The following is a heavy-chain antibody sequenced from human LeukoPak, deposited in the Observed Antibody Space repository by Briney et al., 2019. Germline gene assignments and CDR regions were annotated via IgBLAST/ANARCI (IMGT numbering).Heavy chain of an antibody. CDR2: ISYDGSMK. CDR1: GFTFSNYG. V-gene: IGHV3-30*03. Sequence: GGSLRLSCAASGFTFSNYGMHWVRQAPGKGLEWVAVISYDGSMKYYADSVKGRFTISRDNSKNTVYLQMNSLRVEDTAVYFCARDKDYFDYWGQGTLVTVSS. J-gene: IGHJ4*02. CDR3: ARDKDYFDY.